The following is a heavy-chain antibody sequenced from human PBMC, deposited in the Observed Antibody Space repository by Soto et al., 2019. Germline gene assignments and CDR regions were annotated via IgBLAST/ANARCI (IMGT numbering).Heavy chain of an antibody. Sequence: CGFLSLPCAFVEFTRRYYYMSWIRNETEKGLERVSYISSRGSSIYYADSVKGRFTISRDNAKNSLYLQMNGLRAEDTAVYYCARVYYDFWSGYSISPYGLGVCGQ. V-gene: IGHV3-11*01. J-gene: IGHJ6*01. D-gene: IGHD3-3*01. CDR1: EFTRRYYY. CDR2: ISSRGSSI. CDR3: ARVYYDFWSGYSISPYGLGV.